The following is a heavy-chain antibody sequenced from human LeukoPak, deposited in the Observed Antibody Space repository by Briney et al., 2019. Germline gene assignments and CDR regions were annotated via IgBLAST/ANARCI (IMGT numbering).Heavy chain of an antibody. V-gene: IGHV3-23*01. Sequence: GGSLRLSCAASGFTFSSYSMNWVRQAPGKGLEWVSAISGSGGSTYYADSVKGRFTISRDNSKNTLYLQMNSLRAEDTAVYYCAKDLGIVVVPAAIAPRNSWDYWGQGTLVTVSS. D-gene: IGHD2-2*02. J-gene: IGHJ4*02. CDR1: GFTFSSYS. CDR2: ISGSGGST. CDR3: AKDLGIVVVPAAIAPRNSWDY.